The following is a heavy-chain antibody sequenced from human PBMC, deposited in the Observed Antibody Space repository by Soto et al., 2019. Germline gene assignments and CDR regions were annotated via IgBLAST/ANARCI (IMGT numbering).Heavy chain of an antibody. CDR1: GIPVSSTY. Sequence: EVQLVESGGGLVQPGGSLRLSCVASGIPVSSTYMTWVRKAPGKGLEWVSVLHSGGDTYYANSVKGRFTISRHDSTNTLFLQMNSLTAEDSAVYYCARDGPYYYASRMDVWGQGTTVTVSS. CDR3: ARDGPYYYASRMDV. J-gene: IGHJ6*02. V-gene: IGHV3-53*04. D-gene: IGHD3-10*01. CDR2: LHSGGDT.